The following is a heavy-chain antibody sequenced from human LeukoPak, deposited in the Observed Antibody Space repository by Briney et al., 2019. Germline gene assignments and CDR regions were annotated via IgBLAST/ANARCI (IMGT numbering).Heavy chain of an antibody. V-gene: IGHV1-2*06. J-gene: IGHJ4*02. CDR2: INPNSGGT. CDR1: GGTFSSYA. Sequence: ASVKVSCKASGGTFSSYAISWVRQAPGQGLEWMGRINPNSGGTNYAQKFQGRVTMTRDTSISTAYMELSRLRSDDTAVYYCARMDTDMGDDYFDFWGQGSLVTVSS. CDR3: ARMDTDMGDDYFDF. D-gene: IGHD5-18*01.